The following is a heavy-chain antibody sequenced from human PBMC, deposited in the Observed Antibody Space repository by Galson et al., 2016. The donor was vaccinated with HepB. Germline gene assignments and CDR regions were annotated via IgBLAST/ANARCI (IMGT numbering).Heavy chain of an antibody. CDR2: FNPSGGST. D-gene: IGHD1-26*01. CDR1: GYTFTTSY. V-gene: IGHV1-46*01. Sequence: SVKVSCKASGYTFTTSYMHWVRQAPGQGLEWMGVFNPSGGSTGYAQKFQGRVTMTRDTSTSTVYMELSSLRSEDTAVYYCAREGGEDKRGGYFGYWGPGTRVTVSS. CDR3: AREGGEDKRGGYFGY. J-gene: IGHJ4*02.